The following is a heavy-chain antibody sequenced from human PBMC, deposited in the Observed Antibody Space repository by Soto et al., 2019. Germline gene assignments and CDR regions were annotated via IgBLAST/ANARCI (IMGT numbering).Heavy chain of an antibody. CDR1: GGSISSYY. V-gene: IGHV4-59*01. CDR3: ERIAGAGGYYYAMDV. D-gene: IGHD6-13*01. Sequence: PSETLSLTCTVSGGSISSYYWSWILQPPGKGLEWIGYIYYSGSTNYNPSLKSGVTISVDTSKNQFSLKLSSVTAADTAVYYCERIAGAGGYYYAMDVWGQGTTVTVSS. CDR2: IYYSGST. J-gene: IGHJ6*02.